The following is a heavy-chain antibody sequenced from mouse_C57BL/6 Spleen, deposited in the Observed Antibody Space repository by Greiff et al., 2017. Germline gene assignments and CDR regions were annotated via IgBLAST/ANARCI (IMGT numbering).Heavy chain of an antibody. CDR2: LYIGNGYT. CDR1: GYTFTSYG. J-gene: IGHJ2*01. V-gene: IGHV1-58*01. D-gene: IGHD1-1*02. CDR3: ARGSLLDGGEFDY. Sequence: VQLQQSGAELVRPGSSVKLSCTTSGYTFTSYGITLVKQRPGQGLEWLGYLYIGNGYTQYNEKFKGKATLTSDTSSSTAYMQLSSLTSEDSAVYFCARGSLLDGGEFDYWGQGTTLTVSS.